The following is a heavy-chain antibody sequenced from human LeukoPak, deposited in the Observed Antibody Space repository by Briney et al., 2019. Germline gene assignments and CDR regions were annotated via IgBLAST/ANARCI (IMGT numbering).Heavy chain of an antibody. CDR3: ARFRRYEGAFDI. D-gene: IGHD2-2*01. J-gene: IGHJ3*02. CDR1: GYTFPSYD. Sequence: ASVKVSCKASGYTFPSYDINWVRQATGQGLEWMGWMNPNSGNTGYAQKFQGRVTMTRNTSISTAYMELSRLRSDDTAVYYCARFRRYEGAFDIWGQGTMVTVSS. V-gene: IGHV1-8*01. CDR2: MNPNSGNT.